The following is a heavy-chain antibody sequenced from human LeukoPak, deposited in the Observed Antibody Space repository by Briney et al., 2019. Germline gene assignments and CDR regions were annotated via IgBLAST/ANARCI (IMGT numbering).Heavy chain of an antibody. CDR3: ARDDYGDYWFDP. D-gene: IGHD4-17*01. Sequence: SETLSLTCTVSGGSISSYYWSWIRQPPGKGLEWIGYIYYSGSTNYNPSLKSRVTISVDTSKNQFSLKLSSVIAADTAVYYCARDDYGDYWFDPWGQGTLVTVSS. CDR1: GGSISSYY. V-gene: IGHV4-59*01. CDR2: IYYSGST. J-gene: IGHJ5*02.